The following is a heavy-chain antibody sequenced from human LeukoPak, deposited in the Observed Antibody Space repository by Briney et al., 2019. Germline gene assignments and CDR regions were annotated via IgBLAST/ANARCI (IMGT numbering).Heavy chain of an antibody. V-gene: IGHV3-53*01. CDR3: ARVNWNDLRHDH. J-gene: IGHJ4*02. Sequence: GGSLRLSCAASGFTVSNSYMSWVRQAPGKGLEWVSIIYGGGTTYYGDSVKGRFTISRDNSNNTLYLQMNSLRAEDTAVYYCARVNWNDLRHDHWGQGTLVTVSS. CDR1: GFTVSNSY. CDR2: IYGGGTT. D-gene: IGHD1-1*01.